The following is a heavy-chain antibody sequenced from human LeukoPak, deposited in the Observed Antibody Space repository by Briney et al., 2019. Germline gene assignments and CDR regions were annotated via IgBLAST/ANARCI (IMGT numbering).Heavy chain of an antibody. V-gene: IGHV3-23*01. Sequence: GGSLRLSCAASGFIFTSCAMSWLRQAPGKGLEWVSAISGGGDVSYYADSVKGRFTISRDKSTNTVYLQMSSLRAEDTAVYYCAKEDTSSHNLGYWGQGTLVIVSS. CDR1: GFIFTSCA. CDR2: ISGGGDVS. J-gene: IGHJ4*02. D-gene: IGHD1-14*01. CDR3: AKEDTSSHNLGY.